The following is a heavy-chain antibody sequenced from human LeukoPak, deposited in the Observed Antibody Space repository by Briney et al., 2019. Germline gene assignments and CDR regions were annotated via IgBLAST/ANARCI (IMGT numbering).Heavy chain of an antibody. D-gene: IGHD3-10*01. CDR1: GGTFISYA. V-gene: IGHV1-69*13. CDR2: IIPIFGTA. J-gene: IGHJ5*02. CDR3: ASVSWFGELLSNWFDP. Sequence: ASVKVSCTASGGTFISYAISWVRQAPGQGLEWMGGIIPIFGTANYAQKFQGRVTITADESTSTAYMELSSLRSEDTAVYYCASVSWFGELLSNWFDPWGQGTLVTVSS.